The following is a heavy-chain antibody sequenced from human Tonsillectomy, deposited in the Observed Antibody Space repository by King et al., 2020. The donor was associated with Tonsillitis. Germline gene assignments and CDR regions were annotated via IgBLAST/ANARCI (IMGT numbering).Heavy chain of an antibody. CDR3: ARRVYGHYPAHYYYWMDV. CDR2: IYPAESKS. V-gene: IGHV5-51*01. D-gene: IGHD3-16*01. CDR1: GYNFATYW. Sequence: QLVQSGAEVKEPGESLKISCKASGYNFATYWIAWVRQMPGKGLEWMGLIYPAESKSRYSPSFQGQVTISADKSITTAYSQWRSLKASDTGIYYWARRVYGHYPAHYYYWMDVWGQGTTVIVSS. J-gene: IGHJ6*02.